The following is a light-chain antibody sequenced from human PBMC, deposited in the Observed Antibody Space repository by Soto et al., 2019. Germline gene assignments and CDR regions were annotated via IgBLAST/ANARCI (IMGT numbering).Light chain of an antibody. J-gene: IGLJ2*01. V-gene: IGLV2-8*01. CDR1: SSDVGGYNY. CDR2: EVS. Sequence: QSALTQPPSASGSPGQSVTISCTGTSSDVGGYNYVSWYQQHAGKAPKLMIYEVSKRPSGVPDRFSGSKSGNTASLTVSGLQAEDEADYYCSSYAGSNKVFGGGTKLTV. CDR3: SSYAGSNKV.